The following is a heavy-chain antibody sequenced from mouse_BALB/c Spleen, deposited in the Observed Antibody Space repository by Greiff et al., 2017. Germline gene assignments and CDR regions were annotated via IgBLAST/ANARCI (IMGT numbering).Heavy chain of an antibody. CDR2: ISNGGGST. J-gene: IGHJ4*01. CDR1: GFTFSSYT. V-gene: IGHV5-12-2*01. Sequence: EVHLVESGGGLVQPGGSLKLSCAASGFTFSSYTMSWVRQTPEKRLEWVAYISNGGGSTYYPDTVKGRFTISRDNAKNTLYLQMSSLKSEDTAMYYCARHGNYYYYAMDYWGQGTSVTVSS. D-gene: IGHD2-1*01. CDR3: ARHGNYYYYAMDY.